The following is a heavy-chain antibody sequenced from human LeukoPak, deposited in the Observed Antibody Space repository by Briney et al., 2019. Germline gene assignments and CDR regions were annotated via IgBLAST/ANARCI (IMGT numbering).Heavy chain of an antibody. J-gene: IGHJ4*02. V-gene: IGHV4-4*07. Sequence: SETLSLTCTVSGGSISSYYWSWIRQPAGKGLEWIGSIYHSGSTYYNPSLKSRVTISVDTSKNQFSLKLSSVTAADTAVYYCASLLRFLEWLTHWGQGTLVTVSS. CDR2: IYHSGST. CDR1: GGSISSYY. D-gene: IGHD3-3*01. CDR3: ASLLRFLEWLTH.